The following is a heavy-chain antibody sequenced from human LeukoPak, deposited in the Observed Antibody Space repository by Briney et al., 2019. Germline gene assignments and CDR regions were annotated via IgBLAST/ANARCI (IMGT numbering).Heavy chain of an antibody. CDR2: IIPIFGTA. D-gene: IGHD3-22*01. J-gene: IGHJ1*01. V-gene: IGHV1-69*05. CDR1: GGTFSSYA. CDR3: AREGYYDSSGYYGAEYFQH. Sequence: GSSMKVSCKASGGTFSSYAISWVRQAPGQGLEWMGRIIPIFGTANYAQKFQGRVTITTDESTSTAYMELSSLRSEDTAVYYCAREGYYDSSGYYGAEYFQHWGQGTLVTVSS.